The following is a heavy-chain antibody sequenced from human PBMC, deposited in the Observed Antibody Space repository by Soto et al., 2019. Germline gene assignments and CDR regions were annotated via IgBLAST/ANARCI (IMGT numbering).Heavy chain of an antibody. V-gene: IGHV1-24*01. CDR3: RGDILTGYSNFDY. CDR2: FDPEDGET. J-gene: IGHJ4*02. D-gene: IGHD3-9*01. Sequence: GASVKVSCKVSGYTLTDLSMHWVRQDPGKGLEWMGGFDPEDGETIYAQKFQGRVTMTEDTSTDTAYMELSSLRSEDTAVYYCRGDILTGYSNFDYWGQGTLVTVSS. CDR1: GYTLTDLS.